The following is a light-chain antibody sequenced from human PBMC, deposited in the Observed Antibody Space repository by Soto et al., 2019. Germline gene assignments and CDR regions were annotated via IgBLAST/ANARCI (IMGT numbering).Light chain of an antibody. CDR1: ISNIGNNY. J-gene: IGLJ1*01. CDR2: RND. Sequence: VLTQPSSVSGTPGQGVTISCSGSISNIGNNYVYWFQQLPGTAPKVLTNRNDQRPSGVPDRFSGSKSGTSASLAISGLRSEDEADYYCAAWDDTVRSDVFGTGTKLTVL. CDR3: AAWDDTVRSDV. V-gene: IGLV1-47*01.